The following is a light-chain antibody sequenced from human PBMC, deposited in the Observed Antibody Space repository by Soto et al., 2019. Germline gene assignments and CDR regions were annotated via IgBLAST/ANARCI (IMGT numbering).Light chain of an antibody. Sequence: QLVLTQPPSASGTPGHSVSISCSGSSSNIESNTVTWYQHLPGTAPKLVIYSNYDRPSGVPDRFSGSTSGTSASLVIRGLQSEDEADYYCAAWDDILNGYVFGGGTKVTVL. J-gene: IGLJ1*01. CDR1: SSNIESNT. CDR2: SNY. CDR3: AAWDDILNGYV. V-gene: IGLV1-44*01.